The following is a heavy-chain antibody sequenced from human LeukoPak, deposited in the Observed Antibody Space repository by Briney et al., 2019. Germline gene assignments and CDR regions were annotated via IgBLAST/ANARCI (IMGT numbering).Heavy chain of an antibody. D-gene: IGHD3-22*01. V-gene: IGHV1-18*01. CDR1: GCTFTSYG. CDR2: ISPYNGHT. CDR3: ARGLRGYYDTGGYTWDAFDI. Sequence: ASVKVSCKASGCTFTSYGVTWVRQAPGQGLEWMGWISPYNGHTNYAQNLQGRVTMTTDTSTRTAYMDLRSLRSDDTAVFYCARGLRGYYDTGGYTWDAFDIWGQGTMVTVSS. J-gene: IGHJ3*02.